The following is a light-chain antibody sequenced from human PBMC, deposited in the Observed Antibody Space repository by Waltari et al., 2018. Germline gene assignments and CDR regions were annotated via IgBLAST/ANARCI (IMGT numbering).Light chain of an antibody. CDR2: QGT. Sequence: DIVMTQSPLSLTVTPGEPASISCRSSQSLLYSNGHNYLNWYVQKAGQSPQLLIYQGTRRASWVPDRFSGSGSGTDFTLKISRVEAEDVGVYYCMQALETPRTFGQGTKVEVK. CDR3: MQALETPRT. V-gene: IGKV2-28*01. CDR1: QSLLYSNGHNY. J-gene: IGKJ1*01.